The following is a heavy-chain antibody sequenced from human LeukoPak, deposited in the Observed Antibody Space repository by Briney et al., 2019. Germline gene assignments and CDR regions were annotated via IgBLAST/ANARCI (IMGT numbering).Heavy chain of an antibody. V-gene: IGHV4-4*02. CDR3: ATSGSTSSYGMDA. CDR1: GGSISSSNW. Sequence: PSGTLSLTSAVSGGSISSSNWWSWVRQPPEKGLEWIGEIYHSGSTNYNPSLKSRVTISVDKSKNQFSPKLSSVTAADTAVYYCATSGSTSSYGMDAWGQGTTVTVSS. J-gene: IGHJ6*02. CDR2: IYHSGST. D-gene: IGHD2-2*01.